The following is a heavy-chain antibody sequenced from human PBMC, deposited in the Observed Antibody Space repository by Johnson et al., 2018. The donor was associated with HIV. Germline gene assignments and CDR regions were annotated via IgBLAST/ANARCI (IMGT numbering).Heavy chain of an antibody. CDR1: GFTFSSYG. J-gene: IGHJ3*02. D-gene: IGHD2-21*01. CDR2: ISYDGGNK. CDR3: ARGGHCGGDCAGAKQALDI. V-gene: IGHV3-30*03. Sequence: QVQLVESGGGVVQPGRSLRLSCAASGFTFSSYGMHWVRQAPGKGLEWVAVISYDGGNKYYADSVKGRFTISRDNSKNTLYLQMNSLRAEDTAVYYCARGGHCGGDCAGAKQALDIWGQGTRVTVSS.